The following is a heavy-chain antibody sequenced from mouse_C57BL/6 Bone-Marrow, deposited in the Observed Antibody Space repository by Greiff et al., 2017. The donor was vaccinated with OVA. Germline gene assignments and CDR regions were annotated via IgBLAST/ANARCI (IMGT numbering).Heavy chain of an antibody. D-gene: IGHD1-1*01. V-gene: IGHV5-4*01. J-gene: IGHJ3*01. Sequence: EVQLQESGGGLVKPGGSLKLSCAASGFTFSSYAMSWVRQTPEKRLEWVATISDGGSYTYYPDNVKGRFTISRDNAKNNLYLQMSHLKSEDTAMYYCARGPNLLLPERFAYWGQGTLVTVSA. CDR2: ISDGGSYT. CDR1: GFTFSSYA. CDR3: ARGPNLLLPERFAY.